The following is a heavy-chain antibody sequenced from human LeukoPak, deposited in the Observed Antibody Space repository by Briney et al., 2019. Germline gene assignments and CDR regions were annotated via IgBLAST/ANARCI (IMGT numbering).Heavy chain of an antibody. CDR1: GYTFTGYY. J-gene: IGHJ4*02. CDR2: INPNSGGT. Sequence: ASVKVSCKASGYTFTGYYMHWVRQAPGQGLEWMGWINPNSGGTNYAQKFQGRVTMTRDTSISTAYMELSRLRSDDTAVYYCARDRGRIVVVSAADYWGQGTLVTVSS. CDR3: ARDRGRIVVVSAADY. D-gene: IGHD2-2*01. V-gene: IGHV1-2*02.